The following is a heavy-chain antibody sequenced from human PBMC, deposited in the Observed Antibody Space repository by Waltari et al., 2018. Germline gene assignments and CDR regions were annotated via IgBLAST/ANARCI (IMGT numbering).Heavy chain of an antibody. V-gene: IGHV3-21*01. Sequence: EVQLVESGGGLVKPGGSLRLSCAASGFTFSSYSMNWVRQAPGKGLEWVSSISSSSSYIYYADSVKGRFTISRDNAKNSLYLQMNSLRAEDTAVYYCARGSTTYCSGGSCYFDYWGQGTLVTVSS. CDR3: ARGSTTYCSGGSCYFDY. CDR1: GFTFSSYS. D-gene: IGHD2-15*01. J-gene: IGHJ4*02. CDR2: ISSSSSYI.